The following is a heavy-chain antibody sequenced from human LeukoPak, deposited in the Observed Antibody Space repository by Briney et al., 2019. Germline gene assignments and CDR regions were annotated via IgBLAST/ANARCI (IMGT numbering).Heavy chain of an antibody. CDR2: ISSGSTI. CDR3: ARVEDIV. V-gene: IGHV3-48*03. Sequence: GGSLRLSCAASGFTFSSYEMNWVRQAPGKGLEWVSYISSGSTIYYADSVKGRFTISRDNAKNSLYLQMNSLRAEDTAVYYCARVEDIVWGQGTLVTVSS. J-gene: IGHJ4*02. CDR1: GFTFSSYE. D-gene: IGHD2-15*01.